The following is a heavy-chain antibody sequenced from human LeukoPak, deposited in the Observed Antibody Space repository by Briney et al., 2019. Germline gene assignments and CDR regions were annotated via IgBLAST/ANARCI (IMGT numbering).Heavy chain of an antibody. J-gene: IGHJ4*02. CDR2: IYYSGST. D-gene: IGHD2-15*01. CDR1: GGSASTYY. CDR3: ASTSGYCSGGNCYSAFDY. V-gene: IGHV4-59*02. Sequence: SETLSLTCTVSGGSASTYYCNWIRQPPGKGLEWIGYIYYSGSTNYNPSLKSRLTISVDTSNTQFSLKLSSVTAADTAVYYCASTSGYCSGGNCYSAFDYWGQGTLVTVSS.